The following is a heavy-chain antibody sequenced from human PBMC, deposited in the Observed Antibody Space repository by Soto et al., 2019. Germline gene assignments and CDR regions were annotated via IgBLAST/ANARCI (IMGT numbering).Heavy chain of an antibody. J-gene: IGHJ4*02. CDR3: ARDYSSYGPFDY. Sequence: PGGSHRLSSASSGFTCSSYSMNWVRQATGKGLEWVSYISSSSSTIYYADSVKGRFTISRDNAKNSLYLQMNSLRAEDTAVYYCARDYSSYGPFDYWGQGTLVTVSS. D-gene: IGHD5-18*01. CDR1: GFTCSSYS. CDR2: ISSSSSTI. V-gene: IGHV3-48*01.